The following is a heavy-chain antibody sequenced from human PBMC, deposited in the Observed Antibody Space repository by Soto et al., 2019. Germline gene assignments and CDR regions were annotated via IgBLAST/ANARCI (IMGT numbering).Heavy chain of an antibody. V-gene: IGHV4-34*01. CDR1: GGSFSGYY. Sequence: SETLSLTCAVYGGSFSGYYWSWIRQPPGKGLEWIGEINHSGSTNYNPSLKSRVTISVDTSKNQFSLKLSSVTAADTVVYYCARADYRKKRNWFDPWGQGTLVTVSS. D-gene: IGHD4-4*01. CDR2: INHSGST. J-gene: IGHJ5*02. CDR3: ARADYRKKRNWFDP.